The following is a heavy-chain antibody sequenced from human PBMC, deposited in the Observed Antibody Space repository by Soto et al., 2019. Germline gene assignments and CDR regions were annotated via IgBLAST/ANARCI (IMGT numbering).Heavy chain of an antibody. CDR3: ARVPAD. Sequence: PSETLSLTCAVSGGSISSGGYSWSWIRQPPGKGLEWIGYMYHSGSTYYNPSLKSRVTISIDRSKNQFSLKLSSVTAADTAVYYCARVPADWGQGILVTVSS. CDR1: GGSISSGGYS. D-gene: IGHD2-2*01. V-gene: IGHV4-30-2*01. CDR2: MYHSGST. J-gene: IGHJ4*02.